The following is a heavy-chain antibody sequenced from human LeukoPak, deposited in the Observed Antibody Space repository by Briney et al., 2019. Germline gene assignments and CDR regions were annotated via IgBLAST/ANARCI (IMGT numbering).Heavy chain of an antibody. CDR3: ARLRITMVRGVIPFKNYYYMDV. CDR2: INHSGST. Sequence: SETLSLTCAVYGGSFSGYYWSWIRQPPGKGLEWIGEINHSGSTNYNPSLKSRVTISVDTSKNQFSLKLSSVTAADTAVYYCARLRITMVRGVIPFKNYYYMDVWGKGTTVTISS. D-gene: IGHD3-10*01. CDR1: GGSFSGYY. V-gene: IGHV4-34*01. J-gene: IGHJ6*03.